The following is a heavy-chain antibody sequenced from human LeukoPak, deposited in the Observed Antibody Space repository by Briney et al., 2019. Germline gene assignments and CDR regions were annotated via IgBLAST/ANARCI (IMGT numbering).Heavy chain of an antibody. CDR1: GGSISSYY. D-gene: IGHD1-26*01. CDR3: ARVGGSYWGGVDY. V-gene: IGHV4-59*01. Sequence: KASQTLSLTCTVSGGSISSYYWSWIRQPPGKGLEWIGYIYYSGSTNYNPSLKSRVTISVDTSKNQFSLKLSSVTAADTAVYYCARVGGSYWGGVDYWGQGTLVTVSS. J-gene: IGHJ4*02. CDR2: IYYSGST.